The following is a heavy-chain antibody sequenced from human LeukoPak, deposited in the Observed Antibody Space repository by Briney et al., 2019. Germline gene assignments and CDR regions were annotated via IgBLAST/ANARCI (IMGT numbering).Heavy chain of an antibody. Sequence: PGGSLRLSCAASGFTFSSYAMSWVRQAPGKGLERVSAISGSGGSTYYADSVKGRFTISRDNSKNTLYLQMNSLRAEDTAVYYCAKSDIVVVPAATIDYWGQGTLVTVSS. CDR2: ISGSGGST. V-gene: IGHV3-23*01. CDR1: GFTFSSYA. CDR3: AKSDIVVVPAATIDY. J-gene: IGHJ4*02. D-gene: IGHD2-2*01.